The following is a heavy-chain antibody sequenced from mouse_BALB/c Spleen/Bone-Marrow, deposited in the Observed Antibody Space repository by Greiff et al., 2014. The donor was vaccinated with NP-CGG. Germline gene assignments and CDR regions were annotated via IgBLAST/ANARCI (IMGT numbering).Heavy chain of an antibody. Sequence: VQLQQSGAELMKPGASVKISCKATGYTFSSYWIEWVKQRPGHGLEWIGEILPGSCSTNYNEKFKGKATFTADTSSNTAYMQLSSLTSEDSAVYYCARGYAMDYWGQGTSVTVSS. J-gene: IGHJ4*01. V-gene: IGHV1-9*01. CDR3: ARGYAMDY. CDR1: GYTFSSYW. CDR2: ILPGSCST.